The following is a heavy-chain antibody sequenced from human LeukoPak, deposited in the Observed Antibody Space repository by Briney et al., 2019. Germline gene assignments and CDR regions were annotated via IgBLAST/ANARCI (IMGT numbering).Heavy chain of an antibody. CDR2: INHSGST. CDR1: GGSISSSNW. D-gene: IGHD6-13*01. J-gene: IGHJ3*01. Sequence: SGTLSLTCAVSGGSISSSNWWSWVRQPPGKGLEWIGEINHSGSTNYNPSLKSRVTISVDTSKNQFSLKLRSVTAADTAVYYCARISSSNWYNERGAFDVWGQGTMVTVSS. V-gene: IGHV4-4*02. CDR3: ARISSSNWYNERGAFDV.